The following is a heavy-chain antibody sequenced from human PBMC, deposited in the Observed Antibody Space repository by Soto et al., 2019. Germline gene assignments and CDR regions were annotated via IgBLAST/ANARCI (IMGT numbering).Heavy chain of an antibody. CDR3: ARVGKSGGYSNYDIIVDP. J-gene: IGHJ5*02. V-gene: IGHV4-59*01. CDR2: IYYSGST. CDR1: VGSISIYY. Sequence: PPETLSLPCPVSVGSISIYYWSWIRPPPGKGLEWIGYIYYSGSTNYNPSLKSRVTISVDTSKNQFSLKLSSVTAADTAVYYCARVGKSGGYSNYDIIVDPWGQGTLVTVSS. D-gene: IGHD4-4*01.